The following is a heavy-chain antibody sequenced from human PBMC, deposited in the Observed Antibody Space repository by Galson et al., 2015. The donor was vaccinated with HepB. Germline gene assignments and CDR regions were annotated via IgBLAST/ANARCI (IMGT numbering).Heavy chain of an antibody. J-gene: IGHJ4*02. Sequence: SLRLSCAASGFTFSSYSMNWVRQAPGKGLEWVSYISSSSSTIYYADSVKGRFTISRDNAKNSLYLQMNSLRDEDTAVYYCARSNHGVVRARGVDYWGQGTLVTVSS. CDR1: GFTFSSYS. CDR3: ARSNHGVVRARGVDY. D-gene: IGHD3-10*01. V-gene: IGHV3-48*02. CDR2: ISSSSSTI.